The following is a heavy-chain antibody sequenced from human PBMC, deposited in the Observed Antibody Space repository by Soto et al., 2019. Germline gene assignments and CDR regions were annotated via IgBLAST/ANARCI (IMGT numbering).Heavy chain of an antibody. CDR3: ARGYVGYSSRQTFNWFGP. D-gene: IGHD6-19*01. J-gene: IGHJ5*02. V-gene: IGHV1-69*13. Sequence: ASVKVSCKASGGTFSSYAISWVRQAPGQGLEWMGGIIPIFGTANYAQKFQGRVTITADESTSTAYMELSSLRSEDTAVYYCARGYVGYSSRQTFNWFGPWGQGTLVTVSS. CDR2: IIPIFGTA. CDR1: GGTFSSYA.